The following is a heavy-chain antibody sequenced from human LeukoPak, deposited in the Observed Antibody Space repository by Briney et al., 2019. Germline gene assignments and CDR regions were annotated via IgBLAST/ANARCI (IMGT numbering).Heavy chain of an antibody. J-gene: IGHJ4*02. V-gene: IGHV3-23*01. CDR3: AKDPLLWLGEGGTFDY. D-gene: IGHD3-10*01. CDR2: ISGSGGST. Sequence: GGSLRLSCAASGFTFSSYAMSWVRQAPGKGLEWVSAISGSGGSTYYADSVKGRFTISRDNSKNTLYLQMNSLRAEDTAVYYCAKDPLLWLGEGGTFDYWGQGTLVTVSS. CDR1: GFTFSSYA.